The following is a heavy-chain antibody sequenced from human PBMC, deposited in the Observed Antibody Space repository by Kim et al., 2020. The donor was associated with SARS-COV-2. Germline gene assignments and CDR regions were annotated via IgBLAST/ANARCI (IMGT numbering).Heavy chain of an antibody. CDR3: ARGGITIFGVVIRYPNWFDP. CDR2: INHSGST. Sequence: SETLSLTCAVYGGSFSGYYWSWIRQPPGKGLEWIGEINHSGSTNYNPSLKSRVTISVDTSKNQFSLKLSSVTAADTAVYYCARGGITIFGVVIRYPNWFDPWGQGTLVTVSS. J-gene: IGHJ5*02. V-gene: IGHV4-34*01. D-gene: IGHD3-3*01. CDR1: GGSFSGYY.